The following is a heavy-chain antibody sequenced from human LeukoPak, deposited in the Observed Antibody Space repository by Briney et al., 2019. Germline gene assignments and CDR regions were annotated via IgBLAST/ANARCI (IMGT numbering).Heavy chain of an antibody. Sequence: ASVTVSFKPSVYTFTHYYLHWVRQAPGQAREWMGWISPNTGATIYAQNFQGRVTLSRDTSISTAYMHLSSLRSDDTAVYYCARDRVGSGWPRPFYFEFWGQGTLVTVSS. J-gene: IGHJ4*02. CDR2: ISPNTGAT. CDR1: VYTFTHYY. CDR3: ARDRVGSGWPRPFYFEF. D-gene: IGHD6-19*01. V-gene: IGHV1-2*02.